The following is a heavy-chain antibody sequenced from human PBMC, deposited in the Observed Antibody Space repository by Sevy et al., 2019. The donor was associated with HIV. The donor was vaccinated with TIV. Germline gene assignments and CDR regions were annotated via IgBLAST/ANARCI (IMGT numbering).Heavy chain of an antibody. CDR2: IIPIFGTA. J-gene: IGHJ6*02. V-gene: IGHV1-69*13. CDR1: GGTFSSYV. Sequence: ASVKVSCKTSGGTFSSYVISWVRQAPGQGLEWMGGIIPIFGTANYAQKFQGRVTITADESTSTAYMELSSLRSEDTAVYYCARGVYCSSHSWADCARPGPFGMDVWGQGTTVTVSS. D-gene: IGHD2-2*01. CDR3: ARGVYCSSHSWADCARPGPFGMDV.